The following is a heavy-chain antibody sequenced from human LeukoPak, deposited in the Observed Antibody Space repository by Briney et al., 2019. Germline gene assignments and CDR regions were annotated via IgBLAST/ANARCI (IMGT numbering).Heavy chain of an antibody. CDR2: IIPILGIA. V-gene: IGHV1-69*04. CDR1: GYTFTSYG. Sequence: SVKVSCKASGYTFTSYGISWVRQAPGQGLEWMGRIIPILGIANYAQKFQGRVTITADKSTSTAYMELSSLRSEDTAVYYCARVSTYYGMDVWGQGTTVTVSS. J-gene: IGHJ6*02. CDR3: ARVSTYYGMDV.